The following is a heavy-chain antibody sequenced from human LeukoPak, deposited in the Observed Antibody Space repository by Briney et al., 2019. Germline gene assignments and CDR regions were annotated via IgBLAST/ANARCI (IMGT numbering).Heavy chain of an antibody. J-gene: IGHJ4*02. Sequence: GGSLRLSCAASGFTLSSYAMHWVRQAPGKGLEWVAVISYDGSNKYYADSVKGRFTISRDNSKNTLYLQMNSLRAEDTAVYYCARDRSYYDSSGPLMGGFHFDYWGQGTLVTVSS. D-gene: IGHD3-22*01. CDR1: GFTLSSYA. V-gene: IGHV3-30-3*01. CDR2: ISYDGSNK. CDR3: ARDRSYYDSSGPLMGGFHFDY.